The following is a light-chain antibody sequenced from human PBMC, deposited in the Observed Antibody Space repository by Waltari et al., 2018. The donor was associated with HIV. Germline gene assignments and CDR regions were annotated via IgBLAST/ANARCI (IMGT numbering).Light chain of an antibody. CDR2: ASS. Sequence: DIQMTQSPSSLSASVGDTVTITCRESQSVDVYLNWYQHKPVKAPKLLIFASSSLQSGVPSRFSGSRSGTDFSLTITGLQPEDFATYFCQQSDDTPYTFGQGTKLEIK. J-gene: IGKJ2*01. V-gene: IGKV1-39*01. CDR1: QSVDVY. CDR3: QQSDDTPYT.